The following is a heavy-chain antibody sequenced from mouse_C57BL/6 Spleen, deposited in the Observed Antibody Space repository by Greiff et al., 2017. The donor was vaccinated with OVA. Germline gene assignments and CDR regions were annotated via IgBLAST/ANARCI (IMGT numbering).Heavy chain of an antibody. Sequence: QVQLQQSGPELVKPGASVKISCKASGYAFSSYWMNWVKQRPGQGLEWIGRIYPGDGDTNYNGKFKGKATLTADKSYSTAYMQLSSLPSEDSAVYFGARSGSSQAWFAYWGQGTLVTVSA. J-gene: IGHJ3*01. CDR2: IYPGDGDT. CDR1: GYAFSSYW. D-gene: IGHD1-1*01. V-gene: IGHV1-82*01. CDR3: ARSGSSQAWFAY.